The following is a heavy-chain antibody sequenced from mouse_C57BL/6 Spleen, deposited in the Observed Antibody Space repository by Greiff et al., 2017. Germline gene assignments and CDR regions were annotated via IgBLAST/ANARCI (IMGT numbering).Heavy chain of an antibody. CDR3: ARDRELGYFDY. J-gene: IGHJ2*01. CDR2: ISDGGSYT. CDR1: GFTFSSYA. V-gene: IGHV5-4*01. Sequence: EVQLQESGGGLVKPGGSLKLSCAASGFTFSSYAMSWVRQTPEKRLEWVATISDGGSYTYYPDNVKGRFTISRDNAKNNLYLQMSHLKSEDTAMYYCARDRELGYFDYWGQGTTLTVSS. D-gene: IGHD4-1*01.